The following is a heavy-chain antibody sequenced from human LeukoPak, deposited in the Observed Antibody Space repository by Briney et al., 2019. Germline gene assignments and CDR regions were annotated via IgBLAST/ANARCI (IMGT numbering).Heavy chain of an antibody. Sequence: PSETLSLTCTVSGGSISSYYWSWIRQPPGKGLEWIGYIYYSGSTNYNPSLKSRVTISVDTSKNQFSLKLSSVTAADTAVYYCARVERVATVSEYFDYWGQGTLVTVSS. D-gene: IGHD4-17*01. J-gene: IGHJ4*02. CDR2: IYYSGST. V-gene: IGHV4-59*01. CDR1: GGSISSYY. CDR3: ARVERVATVSEYFDY.